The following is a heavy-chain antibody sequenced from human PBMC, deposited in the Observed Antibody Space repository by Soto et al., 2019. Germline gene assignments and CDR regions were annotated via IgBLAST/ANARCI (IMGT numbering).Heavy chain of an antibody. J-gene: IGHJ4*02. D-gene: IGHD6-13*01. CDR3: ARYNAASGTYYFDY. Sequence: SETLSLTCTVSGGPFSRGGYYWSWIRQHPGKGLECIGYIFYTGSTYYNPTLKSRVTMSVDTSKSQFSLRLTSVTAADTAVYFCARYNAASGTYYFDYWGRGALVTVSS. V-gene: IGHV4-31*03. CDR2: IFYTGST. CDR1: GGPFSRGGYY.